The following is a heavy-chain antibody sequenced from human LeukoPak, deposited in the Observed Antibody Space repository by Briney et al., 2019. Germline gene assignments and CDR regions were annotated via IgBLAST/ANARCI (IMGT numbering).Heavy chain of an antibody. CDR3: ARAREGEYDFRHETYYMDV. D-gene: IGHD3-3*01. V-gene: IGHV1-8*01. J-gene: IGHJ6*03. CDR2: MNPNSGNT. Sequence: ASVKVSCKASGYTFTSYDINWVRQATGQGLEWMGWMNPNSGNTGYAQKFQGRVTMTRNTSISTAYMELSSLRSEDTAVYYCARAREGEYDFRHETYYMDVWGKGTTVTVSS. CDR1: GYTFTSYD.